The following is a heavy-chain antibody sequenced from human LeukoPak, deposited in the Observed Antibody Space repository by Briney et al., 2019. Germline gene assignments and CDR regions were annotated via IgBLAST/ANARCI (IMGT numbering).Heavy chain of an antibody. CDR1: GFTFSSYA. D-gene: IGHD3-10*01. CDR2: ISYDGSNK. V-gene: IGHV3-30*04. J-gene: IGHJ4*02. Sequence: PGGSLRLSCAASGFTFSSYAMRWVRQAPGKGLEWVAVISYDGSNKYYADSVKGRFTISRDNSKNTLYLQMNSLRAEDTAVYYCARDRDELMDYWGQGTLVTVSS. CDR3: ARDRDELMDY.